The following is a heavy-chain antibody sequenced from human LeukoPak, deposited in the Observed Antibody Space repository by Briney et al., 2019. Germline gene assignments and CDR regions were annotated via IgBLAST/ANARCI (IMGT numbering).Heavy chain of an antibody. CDR1: GFTFSSYS. V-gene: IGHV3-21*01. D-gene: IGHD2-8*01. Sequence: EGSLRLSCAASGFTFSSYSMNWVRQAPGKGLEWVSSISSSSSYIYYADSVKGRFTISRDNAKNSLYLQMNSLRAEDTAVYYCARYSLVMVYEVNNWFDPWGQGTLVTVSS. CDR3: ARYSLVMVYEVNNWFDP. J-gene: IGHJ5*02. CDR2: ISSSSSYI.